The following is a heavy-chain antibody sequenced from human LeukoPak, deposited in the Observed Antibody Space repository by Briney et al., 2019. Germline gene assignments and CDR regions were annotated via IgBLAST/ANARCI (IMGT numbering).Heavy chain of an antibody. V-gene: IGHV3-13*01. Sequence: GRSLRLSCAASGFTFSSYDMHWVRHAAGKGLEWVAAIGTAGDTYYPGSVKGRFTISRENAKNSLYLQMNSLRAGDTAVYYCARVCYGDAFDIWGQGTMVTVSS. CDR2: IGTAGDT. CDR3: ARVCYGDAFDI. D-gene: IGHD2-15*01. CDR1: GFTFSSYD. J-gene: IGHJ3*02.